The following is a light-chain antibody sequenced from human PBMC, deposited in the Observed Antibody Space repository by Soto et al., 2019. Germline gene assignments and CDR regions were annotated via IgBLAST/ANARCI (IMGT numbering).Light chain of an antibody. CDR3: SSYTSSSTLDV. Sequence: QSVLTQAAAVSGSPGQSITISCTGTSSDVGGYNYVSWYQQHPGKAPKLMIYEVSNRPSGVSNRFSGSKSGNTASLTISGLRAEDEADYYCSSYTSSSTLDVFGTGTKVTVL. J-gene: IGLJ1*01. CDR2: EVS. V-gene: IGLV2-14*01. CDR1: SSDVGGYNY.